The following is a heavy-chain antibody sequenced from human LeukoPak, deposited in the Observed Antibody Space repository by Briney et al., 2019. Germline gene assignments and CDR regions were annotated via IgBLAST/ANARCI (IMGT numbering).Heavy chain of an antibody. CDR3: ARQLGYCSVDSCYFDF. Sequence: GGSLRLSCAASGFTFSSYAMSWVRQAPGKGLEWVSAISFSGGSTYYADSVKGRFTLSRDNSKNTLYLQMNSLRVEDTAVYYCARQLGYCSVDSCYFDFWGQGTLVTVSS. J-gene: IGHJ4*02. V-gene: IGHV3-23*01. CDR2: ISFSGGST. CDR1: GFTFSSYA. D-gene: IGHD2-15*01.